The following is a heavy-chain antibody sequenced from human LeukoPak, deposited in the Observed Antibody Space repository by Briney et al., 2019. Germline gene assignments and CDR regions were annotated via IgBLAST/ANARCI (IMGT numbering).Heavy chain of an antibody. CDR2: IYYSGST. V-gene: IGHV4-31*03. CDR1: GGSISIGGYY. J-gene: IGHJ4*02. Sequence: PSQTLSLTCTVAGGSISIGGYYWSWIRQQPGKGLEWIGDIYYSGSTYYNPSLKSRVTISVDTSKHQFSMKLSSVPAADTAVYYCARRASIYGSGSPIFDYWGQGTLVTVSS. CDR3: ARRASIYGSGSPIFDY. D-gene: IGHD3-10*01.